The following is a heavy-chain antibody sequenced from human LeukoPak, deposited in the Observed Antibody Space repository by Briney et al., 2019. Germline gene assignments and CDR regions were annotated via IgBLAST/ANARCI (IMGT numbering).Heavy chain of an antibody. Sequence: PSDTLSLTCTVSGGSISSSSYYSAWLRQPPGKGLEWTGSIYYTATTYYNPSLKSRVPISVDTCKNQFSLMLSSVTAADTAVYYCARPERPGYGTSWFYWYFDLWGRGTLLTVSS. D-gene: IGHD6-13*01. CDR2: IYYTATT. CDR3: ARPERPGYGTSWFYWYFDL. CDR1: GGSISSSSYY. V-gene: IGHV4-39*01. J-gene: IGHJ2*01.